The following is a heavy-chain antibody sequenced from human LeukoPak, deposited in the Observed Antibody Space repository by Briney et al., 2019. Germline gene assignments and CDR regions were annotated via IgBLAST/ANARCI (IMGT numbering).Heavy chain of an antibody. CDR1: GFTVSSNY. V-gene: IGHV3-53*01. Sequence: GGSLRLSCAASGFTVSSNYMSWVRQAPGKGLEWVSVIYSGGSTYYADSVKGRFTISRDNSKNTLYLQMNSLRAEDTAVYYCARGRDGYKLDYWGQGTLVTVSS. CDR2: IYSGGST. J-gene: IGHJ4*02. D-gene: IGHD5-24*01. CDR3: ARGRDGYKLDY.